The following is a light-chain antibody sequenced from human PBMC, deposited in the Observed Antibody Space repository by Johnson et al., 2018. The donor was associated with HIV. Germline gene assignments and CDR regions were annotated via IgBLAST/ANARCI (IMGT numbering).Light chain of an antibody. V-gene: IGLV1-51*02. Sequence: QSVLTQPPSVSAAPGQKVTISCSGSSSNIGNNYVSWYQQLPGTAPKLLIYENNKRPSGIPDRFSASKSGTSATLGIPDLRTGDGADYYRGTWDRSLSCVFFGAGTKVTVL. CDR1: SSNIGNNY. CDR3: GTWDRSLSCVF. J-gene: IGLJ1*01. CDR2: ENN.